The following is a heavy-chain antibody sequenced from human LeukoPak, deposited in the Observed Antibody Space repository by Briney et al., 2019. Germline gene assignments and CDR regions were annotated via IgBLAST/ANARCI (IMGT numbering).Heavy chain of an antibody. J-gene: IGHJ3*02. V-gene: IGHV3-73*01. CDR3: TRQIYGDYGQDAFDI. CDR2: IRSKANSYAT. CDR1: GFTFSGSA. Sequence: GGSLRLSCAASGFTFSGSAMHWVRQASGKGLEWVGRIRSKANSYATAYAASVKGRFTISRDDSKNTAYLQMNSLKTEDTAVYYCTRQIYGDYGQDAFDIWGQGTMVTVSS. D-gene: IGHD4-17*01.